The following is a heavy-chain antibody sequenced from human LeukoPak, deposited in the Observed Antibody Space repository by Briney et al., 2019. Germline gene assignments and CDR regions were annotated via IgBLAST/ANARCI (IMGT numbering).Heavy chain of an antibody. V-gene: IGHV1-3*01. J-gene: IGHJ4*02. Sequence: GASVNVSCKASGYTFTSYAMHWVRQAPGQRLEWMGWINAGKGNTKYSQKFQGRVTITRDTSASTAYMELSSLRSEDTAVYYCARTELGIDYWGQGTLVTVSS. CDR3: ARTELGIDY. D-gene: IGHD1-26*01. CDR2: INAGKGNT. CDR1: GYTFTSYA.